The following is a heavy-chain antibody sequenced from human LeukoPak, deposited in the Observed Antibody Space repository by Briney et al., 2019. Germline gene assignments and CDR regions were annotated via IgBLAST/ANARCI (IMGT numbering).Heavy chain of an antibody. CDR2: IWYDGSNK. V-gene: IGHV3-33*06. CDR3: AKAPDYGDYYFDY. D-gene: IGHD4-17*01. CDR1: GFTFSSYG. J-gene: IGHJ4*02. Sequence: SGGSLRLSCAASGFTFSSYGMHWVRQAPGKGLEWVAVIWYDGSNKYYADSVKGRFTISRDNSKNTVYLQMNSLRAEDTAVYHCAKAPDYGDYYFDYWGQGTLVTVSS.